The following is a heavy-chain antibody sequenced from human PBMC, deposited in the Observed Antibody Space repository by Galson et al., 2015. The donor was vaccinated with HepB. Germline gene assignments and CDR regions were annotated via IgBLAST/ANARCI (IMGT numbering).Heavy chain of an antibody. V-gene: IGHV3-23*01. D-gene: IGHD2-21*01. CDR2: ISGSGGTT. CDR1: GFTFSSYA. CDR3: ARAVLFGANY. J-gene: IGHJ4*02. Sequence: SLRLSCAASGFTFSSYALNWVRQAPGKGLEWVSGISGSGGTTYSADSVKGRFTISRDNSKNTLYLQMNSLRGEDTAVYYCARAVLFGANYWGRGTLVTVSS.